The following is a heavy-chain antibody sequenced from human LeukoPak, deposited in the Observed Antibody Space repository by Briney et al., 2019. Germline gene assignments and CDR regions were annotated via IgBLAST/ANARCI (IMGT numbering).Heavy chain of an antibody. D-gene: IGHD3-10*01. Sequence: SETLSLTCTVSGGSISTTSYYWGWIRQPPGKGLQWIGSIYYSGSTYYNPSLKSRVTISVDTSKNQFSLKLSSVTAADTAVYYCARGGPLWFGESMSSNWFDPWGQGTLVTVSS. CDR2: IYYSGST. J-gene: IGHJ5*02. CDR3: ARGGPLWFGESMSSNWFDP. V-gene: IGHV4-39*01. CDR1: GGSISTTSYY.